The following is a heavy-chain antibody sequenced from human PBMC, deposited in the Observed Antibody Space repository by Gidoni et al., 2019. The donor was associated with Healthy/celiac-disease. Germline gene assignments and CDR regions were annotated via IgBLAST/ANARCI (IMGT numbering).Heavy chain of an antibody. Sequence: EVQLVESGGGLVKPGGSLRLSCAAFGFTFSSYSMNWVRQAPGKGLEWVSSISSSSSYIYYADSLKGRFTISRDNAKNSLYLQMNSLRAEDTAVYYCARLRAEYFDYWGQGTLVTVSS. V-gene: IGHV3-21*01. CDR3: ARLRAEYFDY. CDR2: ISSSSSYI. J-gene: IGHJ4*02. CDR1: GFTFSSYS.